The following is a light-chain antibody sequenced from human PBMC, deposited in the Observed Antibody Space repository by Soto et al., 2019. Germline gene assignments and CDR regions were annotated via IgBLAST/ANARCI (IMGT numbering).Light chain of an antibody. J-gene: IGLJ2*01. V-gene: IGLV2-14*01. Sequence: QSVLTQPASVSGSPGQSITISCTGTSSDVGGYNYVSWYQHHPGKAPKLMIYEVSDRPSGVSNRFSGSKSGNTASLTTSGLQAEDEADYYCNSYTSSSTLVFGGGTKVTVL. CDR2: EVS. CDR1: SSDVGGYNY. CDR3: NSYTSSSTLV.